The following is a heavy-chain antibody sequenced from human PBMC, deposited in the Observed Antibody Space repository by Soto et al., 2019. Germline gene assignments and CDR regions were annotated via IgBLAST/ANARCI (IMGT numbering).Heavy chain of an antibody. D-gene: IGHD1-26*01. CDR3: ARDLLVEPTYYYYGMDV. CDR2: IYYSGST. CDR1: GGSVSSGSYY. V-gene: IGHV4-61*01. Sequence: ETLSLTCTVSGGSVSSGSYYWSWIRQPPGKGLEWIGYIYYSGSTNYNPSPKSRVTISVDTSKNQFSLKLSSVTAADTAVYYCARDLLVEPTYYYYGMDVWGQGTTVTVSS. J-gene: IGHJ6*02.